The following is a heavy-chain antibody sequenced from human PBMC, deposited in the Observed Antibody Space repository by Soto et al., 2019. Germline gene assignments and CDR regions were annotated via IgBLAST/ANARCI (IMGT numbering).Heavy chain of an antibody. CDR1: GLTVSTNP. CDR3: ARDGSGH. J-gene: IGHJ4*02. CDR2: IYTGGGT. V-gene: IGHV3-66*01. Sequence: EVQLVESGGGLVQPGGSLRLSCAASGLTVSTNPMSWVRQAPGKGLEWVSVIYTGGGTHYADSVKGRFTISRDKSKNTVNLQMNSLRPADTAVYYCARDGSGHWGQGTLVTVSS.